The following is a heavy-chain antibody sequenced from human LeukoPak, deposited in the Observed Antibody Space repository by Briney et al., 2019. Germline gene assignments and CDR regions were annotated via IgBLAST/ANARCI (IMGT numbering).Heavy chain of an antibody. CDR3: ARDKDIVVVPAAIRFDP. CDR1: GYTFTSYG. D-gene: IGHD2-2*02. CDR2: ISAYNGNT. V-gene: IGHV1-18*01. Sequence: ASVKVSCKASGYTFTSYGISWVRQAPGQGLEWMGWISAYNGNTNYAQKLQGRVTMTTDTSTSTAYVELRSLRSDDTAVYYCARDKDIVVVPAAIRFDPWGQGTLVTVSS. J-gene: IGHJ5*02.